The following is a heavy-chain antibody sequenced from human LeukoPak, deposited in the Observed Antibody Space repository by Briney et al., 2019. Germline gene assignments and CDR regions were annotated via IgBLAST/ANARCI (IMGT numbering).Heavy chain of an antibody. D-gene: IGHD3-10*01. J-gene: IGHJ4*02. V-gene: IGHV1-2*02. CDR3: AVRPRFTSGRESFDY. Sequence: ASVKVSCKASGYTFIGYYMHWVRQVPGQGLEWMGVLNPKRCGPNYPQKFQGRVTMTRDTSISTAYMDLSRLRYDDTAVYYCAVRPRFTSGRESFDYWGQGTLVTVSS. CDR1: GYTFIGYY. CDR2: LNPKRCGP.